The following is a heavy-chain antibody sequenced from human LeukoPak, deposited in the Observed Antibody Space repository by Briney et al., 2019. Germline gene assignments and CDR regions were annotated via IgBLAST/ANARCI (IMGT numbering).Heavy chain of an antibody. V-gene: IGHV4-4*07. J-gene: IGHJ4*02. CDR2: ISITEGT. Sequence: KTSETLSLTCSVSGGSANTYYWSWIRQSAGKGLEWIGRISITEGTNYNPSLKSRVSMSVDASKNQVSLKLGSVTAADTAVYYCARLRRDINDWYADDCWGQGTLVTVSS. D-gene: IGHD6-19*01. CDR1: GGSANTYY. CDR3: ARLRRDINDWYADDC.